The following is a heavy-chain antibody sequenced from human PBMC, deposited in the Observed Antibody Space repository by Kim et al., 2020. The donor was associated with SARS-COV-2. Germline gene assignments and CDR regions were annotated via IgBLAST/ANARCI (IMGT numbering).Heavy chain of an antibody. J-gene: IGHJ4*02. Sequence: AVSVEGRFTISRDNSKNTLYLQMSSLRAEDTAVYYCVKDYDSSGYYSDDYWGQGTLGTVSS. V-gene: IGHV3-64D*06. D-gene: IGHD3-22*01. CDR3: VKDYDSSGYYSDDY.